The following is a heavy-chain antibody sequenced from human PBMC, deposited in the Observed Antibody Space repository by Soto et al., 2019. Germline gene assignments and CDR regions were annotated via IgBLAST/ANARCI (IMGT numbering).Heavy chain of an antibody. CDR3: ARGQNYYDSSGYYYGDLDY. D-gene: IGHD3-22*01. Sequence: ASVKVSCKASGYTFTGYYMHWVRQAPGQGLEWMGWIIPIFGTANYAQKFQGRVTITADESTSTAYMELSSLRSEDTAVYYCARGQNYYDSSGYYYGDLDYWGQGTLVTVSS. CDR1: GYTFTGYY. CDR2: IIPIFGTA. J-gene: IGHJ4*02. V-gene: IGHV1-69*13.